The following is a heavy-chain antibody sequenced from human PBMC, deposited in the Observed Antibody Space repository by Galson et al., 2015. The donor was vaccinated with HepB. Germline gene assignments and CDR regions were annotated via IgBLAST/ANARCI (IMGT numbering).Heavy chain of an antibody. Sequence: SLRLSCAASGFTFSGYGMHWVRQAPGKGLEWVAFIWYNGSNEYYTDSVKGRFTISRDNSKNTLYLQMNSLRAEDTAVYYCARDRGYSGFDFYYYYYMDVWDKGTTVTVSS. V-gene: IGHV3-33*01. CDR3: ARDRGYSGFDFYYYYYMDV. D-gene: IGHD5-12*01. J-gene: IGHJ6*03. CDR2: IWYNGSNE. CDR1: GFTFSGYG.